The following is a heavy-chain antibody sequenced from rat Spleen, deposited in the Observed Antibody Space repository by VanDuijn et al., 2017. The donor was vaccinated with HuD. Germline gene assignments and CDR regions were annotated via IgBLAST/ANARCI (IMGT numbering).Heavy chain of an antibody. CDR1: GFTFSDYY. V-gene: IGHV5-25*01. CDR3: ARAGYLRDWYFDF. D-gene: IGHD2-2*01. Sequence: EVQLVESGGGLVQPGRSMKLSCAASGFTFSDYYMAWVRQAPTKGLEWVATISSDGGRNFYRDSVKGRFTISRDNTKNTLYLQMDNLRSEDTATYYCARAGYLRDWYFDFWGQGTLVTVSS. CDR2: ISSDGGRN. J-gene: IGHJ3*01.